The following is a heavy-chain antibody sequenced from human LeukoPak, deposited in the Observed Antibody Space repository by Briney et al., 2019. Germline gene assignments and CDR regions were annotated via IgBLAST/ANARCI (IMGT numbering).Heavy chain of an antibody. V-gene: IGHV4-59*08. J-gene: IGHJ4*02. CDR2: IYYNGIT. Sequence: PSETLPLTCTVSGGSISGYYWIWIRQPPGKGLEYIGYIYYNGITNYNPSLRSRVTISVDTSKNQFSLRLSSVTAADTAVYYCARWDYDGSGYRKFDFWGQGTLVTVSS. D-gene: IGHD3-22*01. CDR1: GGSISGYY. CDR3: ARWDYDGSGYRKFDF.